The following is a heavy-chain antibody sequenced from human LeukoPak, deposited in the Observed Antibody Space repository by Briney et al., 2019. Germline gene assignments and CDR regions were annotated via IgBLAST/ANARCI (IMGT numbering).Heavy chain of an antibody. CDR1: GDSIISYY. D-gene: IGHD3-10*01. V-gene: IGHV4-59*01. Sequence: SETLSLTCTVSGDSIISYYWTWLRQSPGKGVEWVGHIYVSGDTYYNPSLNRQVTISIDKSKSQFSLKLGSLTAADTAVYYCARGPPLRVGRGFYYMDVWDKGTTVTVSS. J-gene: IGHJ6*03. CDR2: IYVSGDT. CDR3: ARGPPLRVGRGFYYMDV.